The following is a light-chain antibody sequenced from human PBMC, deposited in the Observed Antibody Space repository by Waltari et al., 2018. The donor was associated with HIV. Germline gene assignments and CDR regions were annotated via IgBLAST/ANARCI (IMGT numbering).Light chain of an antibody. J-gene: IGKJ2*01. CDR2: KAS. CDR3: QQYYSDPYT. CDR1: QTISSR. Sequence: DIQMTQSPSTLSASVGTRVTITCRASQTISSRLAWYQQKPGKAPRLLIYKASSLESGVPSTFSGSGSGTEFTLTISSLQPDDFATYCCQQYYSDPYTFGQGTKLEIK. V-gene: IGKV1-5*03.